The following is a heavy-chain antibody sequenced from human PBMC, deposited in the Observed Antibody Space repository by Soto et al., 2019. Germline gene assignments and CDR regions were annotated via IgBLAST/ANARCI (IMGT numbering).Heavy chain of an antibody. D-gene: IGHD5-12*01. V-gene: IGHV4-30-2*06. Sequence: QLRLQESGSGVVRTSETLSLTCTVSGGSITHGGFSWSWIRQSPGKGLEWIGYIGHLENTYFHPTFKSRLTMSIDRSKNQFSLNLSSVTAADRAVYYCARGGGNDPFDSWGQGGLVSVSS. J-gene: IGHJ4*02. CDR2: IGHLENT. CDR1: GGSITHGGFS. CDR3: ARGGGNDPFDS.